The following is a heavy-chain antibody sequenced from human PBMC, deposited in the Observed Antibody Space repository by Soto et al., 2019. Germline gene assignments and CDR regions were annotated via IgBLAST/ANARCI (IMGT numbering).Heavy chain of an antibody. CDR2: ISYDGRNK. Sequence: QVQLVESGGGVVQPGRSLRLSCAASGFTFSSYAMHWVRQAPGKGLEWVAVISYDGRNKYSADYVKGRFTISRDNSKNALYRQMNRLRAEDTAVYYCARVYCSGGSCYSGAYYYYYYGMDVWGQGTTVTVS. CDR1: GFTFSSYA. J-gene: IGHJ6*02. CDR3: ARVYCSGGSCYSGAYYYYYYGMDV. V-gene: IGHV3-30-3*01. D-gene: IGHD2-15*01.